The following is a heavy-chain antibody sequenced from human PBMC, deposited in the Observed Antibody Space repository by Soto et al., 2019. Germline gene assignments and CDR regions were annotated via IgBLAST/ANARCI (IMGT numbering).Heavy chain of an antibody. CDR3: AKLVIGYCSGNTCDDY. V-gene: IGHV3-30*18. D-gene: IGHD2-15*01. CDR2: ISYDSSNK. Sequence: VQLLESGGGLIQPGGSLRLSCAASGFTFSYDIHWLRQAPGKGLERVAYISYDSSNKIYGDSVKGRFTISRDNSKNTPFLQMNSLRAEDTAVYYCAKLVIGYCSGNTCDDYWGQGTLVAVSS. CDR1: GFTFSYD. J-gene: IGHJ4*02.